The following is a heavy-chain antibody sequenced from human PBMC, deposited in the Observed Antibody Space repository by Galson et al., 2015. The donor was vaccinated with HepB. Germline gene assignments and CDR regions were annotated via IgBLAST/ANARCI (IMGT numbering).Heavy chain of an antibody. J-gene: IGHJ5*02. V-gene: IGHV1-18*01. Sequence: SVKVSCKASGYTFSSYSITWVRQAPGQGLEWVGWISPHNRYTNYAQNFQGRFTMTTDTSTNTPYMELRSLRSDDTAIYYCARGAVVVAVGATENNWFDPWGRGTLVTVSS. CDR3: ARGAVVVAVGATENNWFDP. CDR1: GYTFSSYS. CDR2: ISPHNRYT. D-gene: IGHD2-15*01.